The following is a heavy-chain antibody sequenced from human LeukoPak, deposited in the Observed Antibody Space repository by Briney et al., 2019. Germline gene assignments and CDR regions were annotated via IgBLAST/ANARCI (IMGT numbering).Heavy chain of an antibody. Sequence: SVKVSCKASGGTFNSYVISWVRQAPGRGLEWVGRIIPMLGIANYAQKFQDRVTITADKSTSTAYMDLSGLKSDDTAVYYCARGGYNYAYGASTKFDYWGQGTLVTVSS. CDR1: GGTFNSYV. CDR3: ARGGYNYAYGASTKFDY. D-gene: IGHD5-18*01. V-gene: IGHV1-69*04. CDR2: IIPMLGIA. J-gene: IGHJ4*02.